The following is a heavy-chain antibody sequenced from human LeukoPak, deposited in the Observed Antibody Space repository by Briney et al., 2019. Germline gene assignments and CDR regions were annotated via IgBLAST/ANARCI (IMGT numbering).Heavy chain of an antibody. CDR1: GGSISSGGYY. Sequence: SETLSLTCTVSGGSISSGGYYWSWIRQHPGKGLEWIGYIYYSGSTYYNPSLKSRVTISVDTSKNQFSLKLSSVTAADTAVYYCTRGSHGDYSDYWGQGTLVTVSS. CDR2: IYYSGST. V-gene: IGHV4-31*03. CDR3: TRGSHGDYSDY. D-gene: IGHD4-17*01. J-gene: IGHJ4*02.